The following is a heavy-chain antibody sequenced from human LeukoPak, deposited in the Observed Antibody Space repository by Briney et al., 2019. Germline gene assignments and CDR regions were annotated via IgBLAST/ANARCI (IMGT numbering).Heavy chain of an antibody. CDR3: ARGGYGNQDYYYYGMDV. J-gene: IGHJ6*02. D-gene: IGHD5-18*01. V-gene: IGHV4-59*01. CDR1: GGSFSGYY. CDR2: IYYSGST. Sequence: SETLSLTCAVYGGSFSGYYWSWIRQPPGKGLEWIGYIYYSGSTNYNPSLKSRVTISVDTSKNQFSLKLSSVTAADAAVYYCARGGYGNQDYYYYGMDVWGQGTTVTVSS.